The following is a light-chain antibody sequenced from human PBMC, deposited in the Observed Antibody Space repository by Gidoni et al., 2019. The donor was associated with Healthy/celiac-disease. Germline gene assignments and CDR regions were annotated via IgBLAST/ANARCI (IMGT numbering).Light chain of an antibody. CDR1: QSDSRY. CDR3: QQYKNWTRGT. Sequence: SPVGNAPPTCSAGQSDSRYLAWYQQKPSQAPSLLIYRASTSATGIPARFSGSVSGTDFTLTISRLQSEDFSVYYCQQYKNWTRGTFGQGTKVEIK. V-gene: IGKV3-15*01. CDR2: RAS. J-gene: IGKJ1*01.